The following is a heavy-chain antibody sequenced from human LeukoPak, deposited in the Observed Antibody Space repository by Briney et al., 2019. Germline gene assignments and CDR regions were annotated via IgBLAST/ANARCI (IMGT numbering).Heavy chain of an antibody. D-gene: IGHD3-3*01. V-gene: IGHV4-61*08. CDR3: AREPSESLIWSGYYTHYGMDV. Sequence: SETLSLTCTVSGGSISSGDYYWSWIRQPPGKGLEWIGYIYYSGSTNYNPSLKSRVTISVDTSKNQFSLKLSSVTAADTAVYYCAREPSESLIWSGYYTHYGMDVWGQGTTVTVSS. CDR2: IYYSGST. J-gene: IGHJ6*02. CDR1: GGSISSGDYY.